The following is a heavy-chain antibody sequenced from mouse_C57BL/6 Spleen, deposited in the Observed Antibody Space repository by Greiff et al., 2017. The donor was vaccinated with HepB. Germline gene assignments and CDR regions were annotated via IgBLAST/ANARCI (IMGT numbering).Heavy chain of an antibody. CDR1: GYTFTSYG. V-gene: IGHV1-81*01. J-gene: IGHJ4*01. CDR3: ARGGYDYAMDY. Sequence: VMLVESGAELARPGASVKLSCKASGYTFTSYGISWVKQRTGQGLEWIGEIYPRSGNTYYNEKFKGKATLTADKSSSTAYMELRSLTSEDSAVYFCARGGYDYAMDYWGQGTSVTVSS. D-gene: IGHD2-2*01. CDR2: IYPRSGNT.